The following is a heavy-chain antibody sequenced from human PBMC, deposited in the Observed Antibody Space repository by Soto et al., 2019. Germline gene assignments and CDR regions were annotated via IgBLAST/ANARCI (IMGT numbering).Heavy chain of an antibody. CDR2: ISSSSSYI. J-gene: IGHJ4*02. CDR3: ARDQPGYSYGYGLGY. CDR1: GFTFSSYS. V-gene: IGHV3-21*01. Sequence: EVQLVESGGGLVKPGGSLRVSCAASGFTFSSYSMNWVRQAPGKGLGWVSSISSSSSYIYYADSVKGRFTISRDNAKNSLYLQMNSLRAEDTAVYYCARDQPGYSYGYGLGYWGQGTLVTVSS. D-gene: IGHD5-18*01.